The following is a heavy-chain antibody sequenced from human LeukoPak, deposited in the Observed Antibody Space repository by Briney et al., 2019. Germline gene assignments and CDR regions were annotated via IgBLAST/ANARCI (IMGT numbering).Heavy chain of an antibody. J-gene: IGHJ4*02. CDR2: INPSGGSA. CDR1: GYTFTSYY. Sequence: ASVKVSCKASGYTFTSYYMHWVRQAPGQGLEWMGIINPSGGSASYAQKFQGRVTMTRDTSTSTVYMELSSLRSEDTAVYYCAREGRGMGACNYWGQGTLVTVST. V-gene: IGHV1-46*01. D-gene: IGHD1-26*01. CDR3: AREGRGMGACNY.